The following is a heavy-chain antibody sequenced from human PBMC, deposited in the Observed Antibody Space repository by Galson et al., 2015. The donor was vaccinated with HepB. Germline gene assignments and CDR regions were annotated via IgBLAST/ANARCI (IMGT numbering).Heavy chain of an antibody. CDR1: GYKFTTYW. CDR3: ARSSAHPYYFDS. V-gene: IGHV5-51*01. J-gene: IGHJ4*02. CDR2: IYPGDSDT. Sequence: QSGAEVKKAGESLKISCKGSGYKFTTYWIGWARQMPGKGLEWMGIIYPGDSDTRYSPSFQGQVTISADKSISTAFLQWTSLQASDTTMYYCARSSAHPYYFDSWGQGALVTVSS.